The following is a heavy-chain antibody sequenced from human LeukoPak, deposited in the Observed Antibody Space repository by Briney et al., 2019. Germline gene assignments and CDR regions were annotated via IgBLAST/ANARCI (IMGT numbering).Heavy chain of an antibody. CDR3: ARSLSSRFSGPRRPYYFDY. J-gene: IGHJ4*02. V-gene: IGHV3-23*01. CDR2: ISSSGGST. CDR1: GFTLSNYA. D-gene: IGHD3-16*02. Sequence: GGSLRLSCAASGFTLSNYAMSWVRQAPGKGLQWVSGISSSGGSTYQVDSVKGRFTISRDNSKNTLYLQMNSLRAEDTAVYYCARSLSSRFSGPRRPYYFDYWGQGTLVTVSS.